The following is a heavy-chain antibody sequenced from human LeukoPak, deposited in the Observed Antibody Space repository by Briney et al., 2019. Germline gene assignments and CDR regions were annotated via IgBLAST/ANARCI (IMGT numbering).Heavy chain of an antibody. Sequence: GGSLKLSCEASGFTLSNDAMNWVRQAPGKGLEWVSVINSVNTYYADSVKGRFTISRDSSKNTLYLQMNSLRAGDTAVYFCAKGYTSGWSEGYPDYWGQGTLVTVSS. CDR1: GFTLSNDA. J-gene: IGHJ4*02. CDR3: AKGYTSGWSEGYPDY. V-gene: IGHV3-23*03. D-gene: IGHD6-19*01. CDR2: INSVNT.